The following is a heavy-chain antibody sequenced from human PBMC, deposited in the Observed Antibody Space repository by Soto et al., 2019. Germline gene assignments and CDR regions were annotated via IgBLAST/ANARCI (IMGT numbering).Heavy chain of an antibody. CDR3: AGEDYSDSSGVYFDY. CDR1: GGSISSYY. V-gene: IGHV4-59*01. D-gene: IGHD3-22*01. Sequence: VQLQESGPGLVKPSETLSLICTVSGGSISSYYWSWIRQPPGKALEWIGYVYYSGSANYNPSLKSRVSISVDTSKNQFSLKLSSVTAADTAVYHCAGEDYSDSSGVYFDYWRQGTLVTVSS. J-gene: IGHJ4*02. CDR2: VYYSGSA.